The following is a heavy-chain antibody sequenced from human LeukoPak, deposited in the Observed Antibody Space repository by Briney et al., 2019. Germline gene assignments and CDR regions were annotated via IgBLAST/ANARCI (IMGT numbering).Heavy chain of an antibody. CDR2: INPNSGGT. J-gene: IGHJ5*02. CDR3: ARDVPPGGRGNWLDP. CDR1: VYTFTGYY. Sequence: GASVKVSCKASVYTFTGYYMHWVRQAPGQGLEWMGWINPNSGGTNYAQKFQGRVTMTRDTSISTAYMELSRLRSDDTAVYYCARDVPPGGRGNWLDPWGQGTLVTVSS. V-gene: IGHV1-2*02. D-gene: IGHD1-26*01.